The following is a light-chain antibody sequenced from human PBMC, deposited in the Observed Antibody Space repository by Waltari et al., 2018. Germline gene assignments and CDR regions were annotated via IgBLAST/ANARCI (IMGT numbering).Light chain of an antibody. V-gene: IGKV1-5*03. CDR2: KAS. CDR3: QQYKAPPWT. J-gene: IGKJ3*01. CDR1: QSISSW. Sequence: DIQMTQSPSTLSASVGDRVIITCRASQSISSWLAWYQQKPGQAPKVLINKASSLESGVPSRFSGSGSGTEFTLTISSLQSDDFATYYSQQYKAPPWTFGPGTKVDFQ.